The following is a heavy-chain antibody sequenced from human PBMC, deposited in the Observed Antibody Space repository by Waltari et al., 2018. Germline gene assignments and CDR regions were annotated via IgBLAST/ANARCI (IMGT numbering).Heavy chain of an antibody. CDR2: FIYNANT. CDR3: ARPGRVGGGSLMGLDY. V-gene: IGHV4-39*01. CDR1: GGSVSGASYY. J-gene: IGHJ4*02. Sequence: LQLQESGPGQVKSSDTRPATCPVSGGSVSGASYYWGWIRQPPGKGLEWIGSFIYNANTYYNPSLKSRITISVDTSKNQFSLQLTSVTAADTAMYYCARPGRVGGGSLMGLDYWGQGTLVTVSS. D-gene: IGHD2-15*01.